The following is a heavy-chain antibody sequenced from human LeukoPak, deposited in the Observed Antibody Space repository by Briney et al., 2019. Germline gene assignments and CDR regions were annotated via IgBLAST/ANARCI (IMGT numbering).Heavy chain of an antibody. D-gene: IGHD3-9*01. CDR3: ARGSVLRYFDWLFYYYYMDV. CDR1: GYTFTGYY. Sequence: ASVKVSCKASGYTFTGYYMHWVRQAPGQGLEWMGWINPSSGGTNYAQKFQGRVTMTRDTSISTAYMELSRLRPDDTAVYYCARGSVLRYFDWLFYYYYMDVWGKGTTVTVSS. J-gene: IGHJ6*03. CDR2: INPSSGGT. V-gene: IGHV1-2*02.